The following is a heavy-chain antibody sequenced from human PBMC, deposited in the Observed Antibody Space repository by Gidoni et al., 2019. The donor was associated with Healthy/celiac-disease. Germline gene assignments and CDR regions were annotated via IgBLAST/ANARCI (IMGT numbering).Heavy chain of an antibody. Sequence: EVQLVESGGGLVQPGGSLRLSCAAFGFTVSSNYMSWVRQAPGQGLEWVSVIYSGGSTYYADSVKGRFTISRDNSKNTLYLQMNSLRAEDTAVYYCARVSMVRGVFHYYYGMDVWGQGTTVTVSS. CDR2: IYSGGST. CDR1: GFTVSSNY. J-gene: IGHJ6*02. CDR3: ARVSMVRGVFHYYYGMDV. D-gene: IGHD3-10*01. V-gene: IGHV3-66*02.